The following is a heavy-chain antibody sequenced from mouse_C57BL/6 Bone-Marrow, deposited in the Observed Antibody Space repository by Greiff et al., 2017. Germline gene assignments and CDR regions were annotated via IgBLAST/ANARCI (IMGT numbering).Heavy chain of an antibody. D-gene: IGHD1-1*01. CDR1: GYTFTEYT. V-gene: IGHV1-62-2*01. J-gene: IGHJ1*03. Sequence: QVQLQQSGAELVKPGASVKLSCKASGYTFTEYTIHWVKQRSGQGLEWIGWFYPGSGGIKYNEKFKDKATLTADNSSRTVYMELSRVTSEDAAVYFCARHDGSSYGDWYFDVWGTGTTVTVSS. CDR2: FYPGSGGI. CDR3: ARHDGSSYGDWYFDV.